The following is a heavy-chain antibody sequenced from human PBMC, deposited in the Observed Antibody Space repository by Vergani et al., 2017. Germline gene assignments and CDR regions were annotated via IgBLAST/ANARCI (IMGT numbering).Heavy chain of an antibody. Sequence: QVQLQESGPGLVKPSQTLSLTCTVSGGSISSGGYYWSWIRQHPGKGLEWIGYIYYSGSTYYNPSLKSRVTISVDTSKNQFSLKLSSVTAADTAVYYCARVVSVSYSNSAGWFDPWGQGTLVTVSS. J-gene: IGHJ5*02. V-gene: IGHV4-31*03. CDR1: GGSISSGGYY. CDR2: IYYSGST. D-gene: IGHD4-11*01. CDR3: ARVVSVSYSNSAGWFDP.